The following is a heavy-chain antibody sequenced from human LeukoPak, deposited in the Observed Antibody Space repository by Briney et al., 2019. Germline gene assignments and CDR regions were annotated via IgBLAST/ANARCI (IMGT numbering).Heavy chain of an antibody. Sequence: TGGSLRLSCAASGFTFSSYSMNWVRQAPGKGLEWVSSISSSSSYIYYADSVKGRFTISGDNAKNSLYPQMNSLRAEDTAVYYCARGAYYYDGSPSWWGQGTLVTVSS. CDR1: GFTFSSYS. CDR2: ISSSSSYI. D-gene: IGHD3-22*01. V-gene: IGHV3-21*01. J-gene: IGHJ4*02. CDR3: ARGAYYYDGSPSW.